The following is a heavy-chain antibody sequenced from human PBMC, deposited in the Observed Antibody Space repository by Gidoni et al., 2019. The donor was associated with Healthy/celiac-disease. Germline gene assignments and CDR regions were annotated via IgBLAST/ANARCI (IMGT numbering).Heavy chain of an antibody. Sequence: EWIGRIYTSGSTNYNPSLKSRVTMSVDTSKNQFSLKLSSVTAADTAGYYCASGDYDFWSGPYYMDVWGKGTTVTVSS. CDR3: ASGDYDFWSGPYYMDV. D-gene: IGHD3-3*01. CDR2: IYTSGST. J-gene: IGHJ6*03. V-gene: IGHV4-4*07.